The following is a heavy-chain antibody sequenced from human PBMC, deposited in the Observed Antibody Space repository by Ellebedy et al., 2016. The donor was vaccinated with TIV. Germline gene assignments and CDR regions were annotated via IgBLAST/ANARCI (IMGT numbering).Heavy chain of an antibody. D-gene: IGHD3-10*01. V-gene: IGHV3-33*01. Sequence: PGGSLRLSCAASGFTFSSYGMHWVRQAPGKGLEWVAVIWYDESNEYYADSVKGRFTISRDNSKNTLYMQMNNLGAEDTAVYYCARDGHYYDSGSYSVYGMDVWGQGTTVTVSS. J-gene: IGHJ6*02. CDR3: ARDGHYYDSGSYSVYGMDV. CDR1: GFTFSSYG. CDR2: IWYDESNE.